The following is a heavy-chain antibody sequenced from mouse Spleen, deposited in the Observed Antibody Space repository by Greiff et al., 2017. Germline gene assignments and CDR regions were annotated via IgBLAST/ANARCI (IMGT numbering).Heavy chain of an antibody. CDR3: ARSLFYAMDY. CDR1: GFTFSSYA. J-gene: IGHJ4*01. V-gene: IGHV5-6-5*01. D-gene: IGHD6-1*01. Sequence: EVQLVESGGGLVKPGGSLKLSCAASGFTFSSYAMSWVRQTPEKRLEWVASISSGGSTYYPDSVKGRFTISRDNARNILYLQMSSLRSEDTAMYYCARSLFYAMDYWGQGTSVTVSS. CDR2: ISSGGST.